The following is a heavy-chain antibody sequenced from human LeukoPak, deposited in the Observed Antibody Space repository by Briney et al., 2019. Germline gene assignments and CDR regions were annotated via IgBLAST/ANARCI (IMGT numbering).Heavy chain of an antibody. V-gene: IGHV3-23*01. J-gene: IGHJ5*02. D-gene: IGHD3-22*01. CDR1: GFTFSSYA. CDR2: ITGSGGST. Sequence: GGSLRLSCAASGFTFSSYAMSWVRQAPGKGLEWVSAITGSGGSTYYADSVKGRFTISRDNSKNTLYLQMNSLRVEDTAVYYCAKTSSFYYAGSVYVFDPWGQGTLVTVSS. CDR3: AKTSSFYYAGSVYVFDP.